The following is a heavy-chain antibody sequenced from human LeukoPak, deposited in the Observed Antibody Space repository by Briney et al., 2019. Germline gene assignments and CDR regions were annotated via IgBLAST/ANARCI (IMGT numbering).Heavy chain of an antibody. V-gene: IGHV4-39*07. Sequence: SETLSLTCTVSGGSISTRSYYWGWLRQPPGTGLEWIGSIYYSGSTYYNPSLKSRVTISVDTSKNQFSLKLSSVTAADTAVYYRVRVYYYVPDVWGKGTTVTVSS. J-gene: IGHJ6*04. CDR3: VRVYYYVPDV. D-gene: IGHD3-10*02. CDR1: GGSISTRSYY. CDR2: IYYSGST.